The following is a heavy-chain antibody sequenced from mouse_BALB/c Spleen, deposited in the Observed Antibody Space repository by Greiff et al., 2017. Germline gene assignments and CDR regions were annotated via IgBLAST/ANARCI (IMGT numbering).Heavy chain of an antibody. J-gene: IGHJ3*01. D-gene: IGHD1-2*01. Sequence: VQLQQSGPELGKPGASVKISCKASGYSFTGYNMYWVKQSHRKSLEWIGYIDPYNGGTSYNQKSKGKATLTVDKSSSTAYMHLNSLTSEDSAIYYCARGNNYGGVEFAYWGQGTMVTVSA. V-gene: IGHV1S135*01. CDR2: IDPYNGGT. CDR3: ARGNNYGGVEFAY. CDR1: GYSFTGYN.